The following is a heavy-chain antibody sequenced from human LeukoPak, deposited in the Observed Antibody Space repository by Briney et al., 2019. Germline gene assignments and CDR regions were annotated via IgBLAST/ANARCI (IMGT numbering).Heavy chain of an antibody. D-gene: IGHD2-21*01. CDR3: ARVGLSCEFDY. Sequence: SVKVSCMASGYTFTSQGISWVRQAPGQGLEWMGGIIPIFGTANYAQKFQGRVTITADESTSTAYMELSSLRSEDTAVYYCARVGLSCEFDYWGQGTLVTVSS. V-gene: IGHV1-69*13. CDR1: GYTFTSQG. J-gene: IGHJ4*02. CDR2: IIPIFGTA.